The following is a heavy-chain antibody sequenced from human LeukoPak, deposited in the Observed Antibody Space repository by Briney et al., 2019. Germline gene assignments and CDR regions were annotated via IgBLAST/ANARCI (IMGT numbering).Heavy chain of an antibody. Sequence: PGGSLRLSCAASGFTFSSYAMSWFRQAPGKGLDWFSAISGSGGSTYYADSVKGRFTISRDNSKNTLYLQMNSLRAEDTAVYYCAKSVAVAGTFYFQHWGQGTLVTVSS. V-gene: IGHV3-23*01. J-gene: IGHJ1*01. CDR2: ISGSGGST. CDR3: AKSVAVAGTFYFQH. D-gene: IGHD6-19*01. CDR1: GFTFSSYA.